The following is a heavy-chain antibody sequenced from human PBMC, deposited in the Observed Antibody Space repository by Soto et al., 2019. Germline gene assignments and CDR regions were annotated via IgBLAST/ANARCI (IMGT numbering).Heavy chain of an antibody. D-gene: IGHD6-6*01. CDR3: ARGGNVKGAARRYYYYYGMDV. CDR1: GGSFSGYY. J-gene: IGHJ6*02. CDR2: INHSGST. V-gene: IGHV4-34*01. Sequence: QVQLQQWGAGLLKPSETLSLTCAVYGGSFSGYYWSWIRQPPGKGLEWIGEINHSGSTNYNPSLKSRVTISVDTSQNQFSLQLSSVTAADTAVYYCARGGNVKGAARRYYYYYGMDVWGQGTTVTVSS.